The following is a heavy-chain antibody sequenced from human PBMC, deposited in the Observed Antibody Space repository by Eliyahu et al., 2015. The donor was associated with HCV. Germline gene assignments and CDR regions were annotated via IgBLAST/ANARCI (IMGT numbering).Heavy chain of an antibody. CDR3: ARELRINMIVVFIRGYGMDV. CDR2: ISGSGTTI. CDR1: GFSFSDHD. J-gene: IGHJ6*02. Sequence: EEQLVESGGGLVQPGGSLRLSCVASGFSFSDHDMNWVRQAPGKGLGWVSYISGSGTTIHYADSVKGRFTISRDNDKNSLYLQVNSLRDEDTGTYYCARELRINMIVVFIRGYGMDVWGQGTTVTVSS. D-gene: IGHD3-22*01. V-gene: IGHV3-48*03.